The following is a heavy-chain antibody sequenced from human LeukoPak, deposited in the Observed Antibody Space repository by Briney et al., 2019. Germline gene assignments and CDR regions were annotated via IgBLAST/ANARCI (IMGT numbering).Heavy chain of an antibody. CDR1: GFTFSSYG. CDR2: ISYDGSNK. V-gene: IGHV3-30*18. J-gene: IGHJ4*02. Sequence: PGRSLRLSCAASGFTFSSYGMHWVRQAPGKGLEWVAVISYDGSNKYYADSVKGRFTISRDNSKNTLYLQMNSLRAEDTAVYYCAKVKVGATSFHPYFDYWGQGTLVTVSS. CDR3: AKVKVGATSFHPYFDY. D-gene: IGHD1-26*01.